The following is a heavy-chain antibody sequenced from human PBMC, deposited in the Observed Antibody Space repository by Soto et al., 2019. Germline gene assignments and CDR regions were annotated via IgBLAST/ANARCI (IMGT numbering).Heavy chain of an antibody. CDR2: IYYSGST. CDR1: GGSISSYY. CDR3: ARGQGSSGYYPYYYYGMDA. V-gene: IGHV4-59*01. J-gene: IGHJ6*02. Sequence: SETLSLTCTVSGGSISSYYWSWIRQPPGKGLEWIGYIYYSGSTNYNPSLKSRVTISVDTSKNQFSLKLSSVTAADTAVYYCARGQGSSGYYPYYYYGMDAWGQGTTVT. D-gene: IGHD3-22*01.